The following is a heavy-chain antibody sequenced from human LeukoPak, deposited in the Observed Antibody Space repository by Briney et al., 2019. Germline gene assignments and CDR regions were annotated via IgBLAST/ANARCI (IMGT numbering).Heavy chain of an antibody. CDR1: GYTFTSYW. CDR3: GRRYYGDHALGD. D-gene: IGHD4-17*01. V-gene: IGHV5-51*01. J-gene: IGHJ4*02. Sequence: ASVKVSCKASGYTFTSYWIGWVRQMPGKGLEWMGIIYPGDSDTRYSPSFQGQVTISADKSISTAYLQWSSLKASDTAMYYCGRRYYGDHALGDWGQGTLVTVSS. CDR2: IYPGDSDT.